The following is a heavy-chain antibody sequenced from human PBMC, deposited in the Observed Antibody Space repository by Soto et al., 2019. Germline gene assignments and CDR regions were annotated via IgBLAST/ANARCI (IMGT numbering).Heavy chain of an antibody. CDR3: ARVDSSGYQPFDY. CDR2: IYYSGST. CDR1: GGSISSGDYY. D-gene: IGHD3-22*01. V-gene: IGHV4-30-4*01. J-gene: IGHJ4*02. Sequence: SEALSLTCTVSGGSISSGDYYWSWIRQPPGKGLEWIGYIYYSGSTYYNPSLKSRVTISVDTSKNQFSLKLSSVTAADTAVYYCARVDSSGYQPFDYWGQGTLVTVSS.